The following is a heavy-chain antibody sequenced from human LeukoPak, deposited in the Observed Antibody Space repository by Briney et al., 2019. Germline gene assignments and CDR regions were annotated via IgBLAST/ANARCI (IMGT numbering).Heavy chain of an antibody. Sequence: GGSLRLSCAASGFTFSRYSMNWVRQAPGKGLEWVSSISSSSRYIYYADSVKGRFTISRDNAKNSLYLQMNSLRAEDTAVYYCARVERDCSGGSCYYYYYAMDVWSQGTTVTVSS. CDR2: ISSSSRYI. V-gene: IGHV3-21*01. D-gene: IGHD2-15*01. J-gene: IGHJ6*02. CDR1: GFTFSRYS. CDR3: ARVERDCSGGSCYYYYYAMDV.